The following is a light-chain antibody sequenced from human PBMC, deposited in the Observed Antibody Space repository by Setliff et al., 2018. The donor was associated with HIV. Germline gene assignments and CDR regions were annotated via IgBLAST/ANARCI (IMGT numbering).Light chain of an antibody. Sequence: QSALTQPRSVSGSPGQSVTISCTGTSSDVGGYNYVSWYQQHPGKAPKLMIFDVTERPSGVPDRFSGSKSGNTASLTISGLQAEDEADYYCCSYAGTYTFEVFGTGTKSPS. CDR2: DVT. J-gene: IGLJ1*01. CDR1: SSDVGGYNY. CDR3: CSYAGTYTFEV. V-gene: IGLV2-11*01.